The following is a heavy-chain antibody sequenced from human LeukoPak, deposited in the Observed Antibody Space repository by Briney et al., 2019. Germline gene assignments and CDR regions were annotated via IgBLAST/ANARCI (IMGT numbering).Heavy chain of an antibody. CDR1: GFTVSSNY. J-gene: IGHJ4*02. V-gene: IGHV3-66*02. CDR3: AGGDRIAAAGKGVDY. Sequence: GGSLRLSCAASGFTVSSNYMSWVRQAPGKGLEWLSVIYSGGTTNYADSVTGRFTISRDISKNTLYLQMSSLRAEDTAVYYCAGGDRIAAAGKGVDYWGQGTLVTVSS. CDR2: IYSGGTT. D-gene: IGHD6-13*01.